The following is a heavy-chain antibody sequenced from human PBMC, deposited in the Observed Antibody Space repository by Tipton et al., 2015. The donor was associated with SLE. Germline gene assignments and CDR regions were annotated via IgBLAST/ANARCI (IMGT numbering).Heavy chain of an antibody. V-gene: IGHV4-61*09. CDR2: INHSGST. CDR3: ARGGDTAMARDI. J-gene: IGHJ3*02. Sequence: LRLSCTVSGGSISSGSYYWSWIRQPAGKGLEWIGEINHSGSTNYNPSLKSRVTISVDTSKNQFSLKLSSVTAADTAVYYCARGGDTAMARDIWGQGTMVTVSS. CDR1: GGSISSGSYY. D-gene: IGHD5-18*01.